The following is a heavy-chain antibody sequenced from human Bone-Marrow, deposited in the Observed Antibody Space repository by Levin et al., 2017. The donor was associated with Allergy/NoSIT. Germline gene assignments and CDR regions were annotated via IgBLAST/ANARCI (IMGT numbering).Heavy chain of an antibody. V-gene: IGHV3-48*01. D-gene: IGHD3-10*01. CDR1: GFTFNNFG. CDR3: ARAANHGSVTMVRGLIYNYYDMDV. Sequence: GGSLRLSCAASGFTFNNFGMNWVRQAPGKGLEWVSYISSRSSTIYYADSVKGRFTISRDNAKNSLYLQMNSLRAEDTAVYYCARAANHGSVTMVRGLIYNYYDMDVWGQGTTVTVSS. CDR2: ISSRSSTI. J-gene: IGHJ6*02.